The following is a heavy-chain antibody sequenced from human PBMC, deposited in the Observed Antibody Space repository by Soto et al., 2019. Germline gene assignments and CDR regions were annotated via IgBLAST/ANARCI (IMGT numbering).Heavy chain of an antibody. Sequence: QVQLVESGGGVVQPGRSLRLSCAASGFTFSSYAMHWVRQAPGKGLEWVAVISYDGSNKYYADSVKGRFTISRDNSKHTLYLQMNSLRAEDTAVYYCARDSSSGPRQDLPIYWGQGTLVTVSS. CDR1: GFTFSSYA. CDR2: ISYDGSNK. D-gene: IGHD6-13*01. V-gene: IGHV3-30-3*01. CDR3: ARDSSSGPRQDLPIY. J-gene: IGHJ4*02.